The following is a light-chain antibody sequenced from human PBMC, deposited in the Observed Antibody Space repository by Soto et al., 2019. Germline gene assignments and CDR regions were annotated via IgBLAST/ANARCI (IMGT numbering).Light chain of an antibody. J-gene: IGLJ1*01. CDR2: EVS. CDR1: SSDVGSYNL. Sequence: SALTQPASVSGSPRQSITISCTGTSSDVGSYNLVSWYQQHPGKAPKLMIYEVSKRPSGVSNRFSGSKSGNTASLTISGLQAEDEADYYCCSYAGSSTSVFGTGTKVTVL. CDR3: CSYAGSSTSV. V-gene: IGLV2-23*02.